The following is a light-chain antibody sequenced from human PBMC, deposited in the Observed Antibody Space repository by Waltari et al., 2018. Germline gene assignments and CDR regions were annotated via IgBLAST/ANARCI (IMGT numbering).Light chain of an antibody. Sequence: QSALTQPRSVSGSPGQSVTISCTGTSSDVGGYNHVSWYQQHPGKAPKLMIYDVSKRPSGVPDRFSGSKSGNPASLTISGLQAEDEADYYCCSYAGSYTVVFGGGTKLTVL. J-gene: IGLJ2*01. V-gene: IGLV2-11*01. CDR2: DVS. CDR1: SSDVGGYNH. CDR3: CSYAGSYTVV.